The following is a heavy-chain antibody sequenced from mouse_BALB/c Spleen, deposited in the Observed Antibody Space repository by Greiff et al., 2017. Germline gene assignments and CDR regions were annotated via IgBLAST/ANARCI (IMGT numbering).Heavy chain of an antibody. Sequence: QVQLQQPGAELVKPGASVKLSCKASGYTFTSYWMHWVKQRPGQGLEWIGEINPSNGRTNYNEKFKSKATLTVDKSSSTAYMQLSSLTSEDSAVYYCEKEKSLDYWGQGTTLTVSS. CDR2: INPSNGRT. CDR3: EKEKSLDY. D-gene: IGHD1-2*01. J-gene: IGHJ2*01. V-gene: IGHV1S81*02. CDR1: GYTFTSYW.